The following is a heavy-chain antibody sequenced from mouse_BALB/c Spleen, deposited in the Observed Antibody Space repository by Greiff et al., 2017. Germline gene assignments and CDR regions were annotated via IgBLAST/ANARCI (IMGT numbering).Heavy chain of an antibody. Sequence: EVMLVESGGGLVQPGGSLRLSCATSGFTFTDYYMSWVRQPPGKALEWLGFIRNKANGYTTEYSASVKGRFTISRDNSQSILYLQMNTLRAEDSATYYCARDTDYAGAYWGQGTLVTVSA. CDR1: GFTFTDYY. CDR3: ARDTDYAGAY. D-gene: IGHD2-4*01. V-gene: IGHV7-3*02. J-gene: IGHJ3*01. CDR2: IRNKANGYTT.